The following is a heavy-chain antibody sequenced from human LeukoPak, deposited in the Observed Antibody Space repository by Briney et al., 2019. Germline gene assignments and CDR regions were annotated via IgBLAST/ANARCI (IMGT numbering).Heavy chain of an antibody. Sequence: GGSLRLSCAASGFTFSTYSMNWVRQAPGKGLEWVSSISSRSSYIYYADSVKGRFTISRDNAKNSLYLQMNSLRAEDTAVYYCARKRGYSGYDTHIDYWGQGTLVTVPS. D-gene: IGHD5-12*01. J-gene: IGHJ4*02. CDR3: ARKRGYSGYDTHIDY. V-gene: IGHV3-21*01. CDR1: GFTFSTYS. CDR2: ISSRSSYI.